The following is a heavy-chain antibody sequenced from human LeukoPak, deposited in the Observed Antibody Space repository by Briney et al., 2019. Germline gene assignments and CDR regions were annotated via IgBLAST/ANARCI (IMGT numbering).Heavy chain of an antibody. CDR3: ARQGRQHYDIDPAVNGMDV. J-gene: IGHJ6*02. V-gene: IGHV4-39*01. CDR2: IYYSGST. Sequence: SETLSLTCTVSGGSISSSSYYWGWIRLPPGKGLEWIGSIYYSGSTYYNPSLKSRVTISVDTSKNQFSLKLSSVTAADTAVYYCARQGRQHYDIDPAVNGMDVWGQGTTVTVSS. D-gene: IGHD3-9*01. CDR1: GGSISSSSYY.